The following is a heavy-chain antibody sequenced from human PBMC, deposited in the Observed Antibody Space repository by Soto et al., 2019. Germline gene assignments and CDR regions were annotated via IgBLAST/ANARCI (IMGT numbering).Heavy chain of an antibody. CDR2: IRANDESI. J-gene: IGHJ3*02. CDR1: GFDFRSYE. CDR3: ARETLRDAIDI. V-gene: IGHV3-48*03. Sequence: PVGSLRISCVGSGFDFRSYEMNWVRQAPGKGLEWVSNIRANDESIYYADSVKGRVSVSRDNAKNSLFLEMNSLRVDDTAVYYCARETLRDAIDIWGQGTMVTVSS.